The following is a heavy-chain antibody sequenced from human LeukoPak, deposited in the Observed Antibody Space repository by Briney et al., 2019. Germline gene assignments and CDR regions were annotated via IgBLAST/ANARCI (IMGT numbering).Heavy chain of an antibody. J-gene: IGHJ4*02. Sequence: SVKVSCKASGGTFSSYAISWVRQAPGQGLEWMGRIIPILGIANYAQKFQGRVTITADKSTSTAYMELSSLRSEDTAVYYCALIISIPSYGDYNTHDYWGQGTLITVSS. V-gene: IGHV1-69*04. CDR2: IIPILGIA. CDR3: ALIISIPSYGDYNTHDY. D-gene: IGHD4-17*01. CDR1: GGTFSSYA.